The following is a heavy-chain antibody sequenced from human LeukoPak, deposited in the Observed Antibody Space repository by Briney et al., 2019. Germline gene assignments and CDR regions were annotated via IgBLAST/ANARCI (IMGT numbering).Heavy chain of an antibody. CDR1: GFTFSNYA. Sequence: GGSLSLSCAASGFTFSNYAMSWVRQAPGKGLEWVSAISSSGGSTYYADSVKGRVTISRDNSKKTLYVQMNSLRAEDTAVYYCAKDRYYYGSGSTYFDYWGQGTLVTVSS. CDR2: ISSSGGST. J-gene: IGHJ4*02. V-gene: IGHV3-23*01. CDR3: AKDRYYYGSGSTYFDY. D-gene: IGHD3-10*01.